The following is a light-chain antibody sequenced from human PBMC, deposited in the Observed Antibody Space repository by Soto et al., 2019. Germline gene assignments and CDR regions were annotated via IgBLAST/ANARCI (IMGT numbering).Light chain of an antibody. V-gene: IGKV3-15*01. J-gene: IGKJ4*01. CDR3: QQYNNWPPFT. CDR1: QSVSSN. Sequence: EIVMTQSPATLSVSPGERATLSCMASQSVSSNLAWYQQKPGQAPRLLIYGASTRATGIPARFSGSGSGAEFTLSICGLQSKDCAVDYCQQYNNWPPFTFGGGSKVEIK. CDR2: GAS.